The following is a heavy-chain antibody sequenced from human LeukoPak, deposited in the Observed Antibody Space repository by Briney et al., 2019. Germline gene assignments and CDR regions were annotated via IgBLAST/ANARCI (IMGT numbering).Heavy chain of an antibody. D-gene: IGHD1-1*01. Sequence: SETLSLTCAVYVGSFSGYYWSWIRQPPGKGLEWIGEIYHSGGTNYNPSLKSRVTISVDTSKNQFSLKLSSVTAADTAVYYCARRYTNYAPLDYWGQGTLVTVSS. CDR1: VGSFSGYY. CDR3: ARRYTNYAPLDY. V-gene: IGHV4-34*01. J-gene: IGHJ4*02. CDR2: IYHSGGT.